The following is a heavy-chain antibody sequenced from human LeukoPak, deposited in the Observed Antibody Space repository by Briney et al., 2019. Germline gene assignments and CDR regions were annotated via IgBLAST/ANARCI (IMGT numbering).Heavy chain of an antibody. CDR1: GYTFINYY. Sequence: ASVKVSCKASGYTFINYYMHWVRQAPGQGLEWMGIINPSGGSTSCGQKFQGRVTMTRDMSTSTFYMELSSLRFEDTAVYYCARGPHRRTYDRGNWFDPWGQGTLVTVSS. CDR2: INPSGGST. V-gene: IGHV1-46*01. CDR3: ARGPHRRTYDRGNWFDP. J-gene: IGHJ5*02. D-gene: IGHD3-10*02.